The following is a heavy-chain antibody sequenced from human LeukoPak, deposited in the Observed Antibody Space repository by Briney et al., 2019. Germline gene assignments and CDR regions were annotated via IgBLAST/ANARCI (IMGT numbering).Heavy chain of an antibody. J-gene: IGHJ4*02. D-gene: IGHD6-13*01. CDR1: GFTFSSYG. CDR2: ISYDGSNK. V-gene: IGHV3-30*18. Sequence: GRSLRLSCAASGFTFSSYGMHWVRQAPGKGLEWVAVISYDGSNKYYADSVKGRFTISRDNSKNTLYLQMNSLRAEDTAVYYCAKDQMLVAAAILDYWGQGTLVTVSS. CDR3: AKDQMLVAAAILDY.